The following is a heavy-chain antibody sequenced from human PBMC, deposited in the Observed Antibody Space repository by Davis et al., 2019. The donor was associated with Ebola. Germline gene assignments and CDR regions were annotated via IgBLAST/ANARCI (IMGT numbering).Heavy chain of an antibody. CDR3: ARSIRELLTFDY. D-gene: IGHD1-26*01. CDR2: IIPIFGTA. J-gene: IGHJ4*02. CDR1: GGTFSSYA. V-gene: IGHV1-69*05. Sequence: AASVQVSCKASGGTFSSYAIIWVRQAPGQGLEWMGGIIPIFGTAHYAQKFQGRVTITRDTSASTAYMELSRLRSEDTAVYYCARSIRELLTFDYWGQGTLVTVSS.